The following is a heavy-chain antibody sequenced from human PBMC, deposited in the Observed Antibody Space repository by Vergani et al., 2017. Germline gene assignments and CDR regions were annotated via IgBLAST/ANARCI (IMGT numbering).Heavy chain of an antibody. CDR1: GGSFSGYY. J-gene: IGHJ2*01. D-gene: IGHD2-15*01. Sequence: QVQLQQWGAGLLKPSETLSLTCAVYGGSFSGYYWSWIRQPPGKGLEWIGEINHSGSTNYNPSLKSRVTISVDTSKNQFSLKLSSVTAADTAVYYCAGGRLERRYCSGGSCYPNWYFDLWGRGTLVTVSS. CDR2: INHSGST. CDR3: AGGRLERRYCSGGSCYPNWYFDL. V-gene: IGHV4-34*01.